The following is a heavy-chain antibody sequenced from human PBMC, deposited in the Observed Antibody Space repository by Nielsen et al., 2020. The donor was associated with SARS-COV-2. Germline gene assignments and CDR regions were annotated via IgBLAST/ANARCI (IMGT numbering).Heavy chain of an antibody. D-gene: IGHD1-26*01. CDR1: GFTFSSYA. J-gene: IGHJ4*02. CDR3: ARGYSGSYYWGFDY. Sequence: GESLKISCAASGFTFSSYAMHWVRQAPGKGLEWVAVISYDGSNKYYADSVKGRFTISRDNSKNTLYLQMNSLRAEDTAVYYCARGYSGSYYWGFDYWGQGTLVTVSS. CDR2: ISYDGSNK. V-gene: IGHV3-30-3*01.